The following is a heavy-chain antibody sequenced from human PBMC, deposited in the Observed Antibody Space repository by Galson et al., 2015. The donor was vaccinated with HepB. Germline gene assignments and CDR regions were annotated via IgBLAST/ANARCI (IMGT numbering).Heavy chain of an antibody. CDR1: GGSISSGIYY. V-gene: IGHV4-61*02. Sequence: LSLTCTVSGGSISSGIYYWSWIRQSAGSGLEWIGRVYSSGSTNYNPSLKSRVIMSADTSENQFSLKLSSVTAADTAVYYCARMVTGSYYWYFDLWGQGTMVTVSS. CDR3: ARMVTGSYYWYFDL. CDR2: VYSSGST. D-gene: IGHD1-26*01. J-gene: IGHJ3*01.